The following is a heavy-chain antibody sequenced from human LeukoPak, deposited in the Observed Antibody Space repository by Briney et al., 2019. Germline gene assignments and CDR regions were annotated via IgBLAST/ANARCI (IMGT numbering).Heavy chain of an antibody. Sequence: ASVKVSCKASDYTFTSYGISWVRQAPGQGLEWMGWISAYNGNTNYAQKLQGRVTMTTDTSTSTAYMELRSLRSDDTAVYYCARGNVLLWFGESHHFDYWGQGTLVTVSS. V-gene: IGHV1-18*01. J-gene: IGHJ4*02. D-gene: IGHD3-10*01. CDR1: DYTFTSYG. CDR3: ARGNVLLWFGESHHFDY. CDR2: ISAYNGNT.